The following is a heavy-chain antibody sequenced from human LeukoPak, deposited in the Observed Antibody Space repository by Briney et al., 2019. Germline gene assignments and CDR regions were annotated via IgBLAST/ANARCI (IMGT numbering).Heavy chain of an antibody. D-gene: IGHD6-13*01. Sequence: SETLSLTCTVSDYSISSCYYWCCSRQSPGKLLEWIGISYHSGSTYYNPSLKCRVPISVDTSKNQFSLKLGSVTAADTAVYYCATLYSLYDAFDLWGRGTKVTVSS. V-gene: IGHV4-38-2*02. J-gene: IGHJ3*01. CDR2: SYHSGST. CDR1: DYSISSCYY. CDR3: ATLYSLYDAFDL.